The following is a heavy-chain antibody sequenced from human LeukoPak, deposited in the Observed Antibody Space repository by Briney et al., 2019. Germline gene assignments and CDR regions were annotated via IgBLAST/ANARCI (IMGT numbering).Heavy chain of an antibody. J-gene: IGHJ3*02. CDR1: GFTFSSYA. CDR3: AKDYGDLDAFDI. V-gene: IGHV3-23*01. Sequence: TGGSLRLSCADSGFTFSSYAMSWVRQAPGKGLEWVSAISGSGGSTYYADSVKGRFTISRDNSKNTLYLQMNSLRAEDTAVYYCAKDYGDLDAFDIWGQGTMVTVSS. D-gene: IGHD4-17*01. CDR2: ISGSGGST.